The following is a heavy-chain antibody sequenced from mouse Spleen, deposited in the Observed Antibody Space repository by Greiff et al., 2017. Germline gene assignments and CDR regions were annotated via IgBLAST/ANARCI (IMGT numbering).Heavy chain of an antibody. D-gene: IGHD4-1*01. J-gene: IGHJ1*01. CDR1: GYAFSSYW. V-gene: IGHV1-80*01. CDR3: ARHLTGTWYFDV. Sequence: LVESGAELVKPGASVKISCKASGYAFSSYWMNWVKQRPGKGLEWIGQIYPGDGDTNYNGKFKGKATLTADKSSSTAYMQLSSLTSEDSAVYFCARHLTGTWYFDVWGAGTTVTVSS. CDR2: IYPGDGDT.